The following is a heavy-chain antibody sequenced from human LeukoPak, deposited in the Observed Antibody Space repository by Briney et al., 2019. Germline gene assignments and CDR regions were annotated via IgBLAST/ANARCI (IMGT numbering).Heavy chain of an antibody. V-gene: IGHV3-21*01. D-gene: IGHD2-8*01. CDR1: GFTFSSYS. CDR3: ARDLIVYAIEWCFDY. CDR2: ISSSSSYI. Sequence: SGGSLRLSCAASGFTFSSYSMNWVRQAPGKGLEWVSSISSSSSYIYYADSVKGRFTISRDNAKNSLYLQMNSLRAEDTAVYYCARDLIVYAIEWCFDYWGQGTLVTVSS. J-gene: IGHJ4*02.